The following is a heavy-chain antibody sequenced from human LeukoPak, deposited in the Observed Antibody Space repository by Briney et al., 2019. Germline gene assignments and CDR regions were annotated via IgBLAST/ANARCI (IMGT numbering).Heavy chain of an antibody. CDR1: GYTFTSYD. D-gene: IGHD2-2*01. Sequence: ASVKVSCKASGYTFTSYDINWVRQATGQGLEWVGWMNPNSGNTGYAQKFQGRVTMTRNTSISTAYMELSSLRSEDTAVYYCARGHRVVVPAARPYYYYYMDVWGKGTTVTVSS. V-gene: IGHV1-8*01. CDR3: ARGHRVVVPAARPYYYYYMDV. J-gene: IGHJ6*03. CDR2: MNPNSGNT.